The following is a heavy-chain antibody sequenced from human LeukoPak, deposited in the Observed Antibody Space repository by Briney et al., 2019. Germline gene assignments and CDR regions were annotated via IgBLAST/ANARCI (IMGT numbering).Heavy chain of an antibody. CDR2: IYYSGNT. J-gene: IGHJ4*02. D-gene: IGHD3/OR15-3a*01. Sequence: PSETLSLTCTVSGVSISGSNSYWGWIRQPPGKGLEWIGSIYYSGNTYYNASLKSQVSISIDTSKNQFSLRLTSVTAADTAVYYCARQTGSGLFILPGGQGTLVTVSS. CDR1: GVSISGSNSY. CDR3: ARQTGSGLFILP. V-gene: IGHV4-39*01.